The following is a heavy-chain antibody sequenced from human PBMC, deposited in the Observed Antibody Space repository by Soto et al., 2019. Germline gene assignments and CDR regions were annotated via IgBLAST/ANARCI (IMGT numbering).Heavy chain of an antibody. CDR1: GCTCSSLS. D-gene: IGHD5-18*01. Sequence: GGPLRLSCAAAGCTCSSLSMNRVRQAPGKGLEWVSYISSSSSTIYYADSVKGRFTISRDNAKNSLYLQMNSLRAEDTAVYYCARDYSSYGPFDYWGQGTLVTVSS. V-gene: IGHV3-48*01. CDR2: ISSSSSTI. CDR3: ARDYSSYGPFDY. J-gene: IGHJ4*02.